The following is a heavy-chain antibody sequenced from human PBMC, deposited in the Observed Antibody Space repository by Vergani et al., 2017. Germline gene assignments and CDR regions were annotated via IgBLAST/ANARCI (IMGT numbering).Heavy chain of an antibody. J-gene: IGHJ6*02. CDR1: GGTFSSYT. D-gene: IGHD3-10*01. CDR2: IIPILGIA. CDR3: ARDPGTMVRGGDYYYYGMDV. Sequence: QVQLVQSGAEVKKPGASVKVSCKASGGTFSSYTISWVRQAPGQGLEWMGRIIPILGIANYAQKFQGRVTITADKSTSTAYMGLSSMRSEDTAVYYCARDPGTMVRGGDYYYYGMDVWGQGTTVTVSS. V-gene: IGHV1-69*09.